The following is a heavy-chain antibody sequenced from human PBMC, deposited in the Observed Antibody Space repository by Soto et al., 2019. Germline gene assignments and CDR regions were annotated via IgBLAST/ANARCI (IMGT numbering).Heavy chain of an antibody. Sequence: QVQLVQSGPEVKKPGASVRVSCKASGYAFASHDINWVRQASGQGPEWMGWMNPNSGSTGYAQKFQGRVTLTRNTSITTAYMEVSSLRSEDTAMYYCARTPNSGYAPLDYWGQGTLVTVSS. V-gene: IGHV1-8*01. CDR1: GYAFASHD. CDR2: MNPNSGST. D-gene: IGHD3-22*01. CDR3: ARTPNSGYAPLDY. J-gene: IGHJ4*02.